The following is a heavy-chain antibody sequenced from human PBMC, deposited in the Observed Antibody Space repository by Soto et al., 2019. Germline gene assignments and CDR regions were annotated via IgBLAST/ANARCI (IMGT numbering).Heavy chain of an antibody. D-gene: IGHD6-19*01. Sequence: QVQLQESGPGLVKPSQTLSLTCTVSGGSISSGGYYWSWIRQHPGKGLEWIGYIYYSGSTYYNPSLKSRITISEDTAKNQLSLKLNSVTAADTDVYYCAREYRYSSGWQPGDMATLSDYWGQGTLVTGYS. J-gene: IGHJ4*02. V-gene: IGHV4-31*03. CDR3: AREYRYSSGWQPGDMATLSDY. CDR1: GGSISSGGYY. CDR2: IYYSGST.